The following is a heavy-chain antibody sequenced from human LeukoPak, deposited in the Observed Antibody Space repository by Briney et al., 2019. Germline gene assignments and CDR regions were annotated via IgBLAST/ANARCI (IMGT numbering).Heavy chain of an antibody. CDR1: GYTFTSYY. V-gene: IGHV1-46*01. CDR2: INPSGGST. CDR3: ARAGTYYDILTGYPVS. Sequence: ASVKVSCKASGYTFTSYYMHWVRQAPGQGLEWMGIINPSGGSTSYAQKFQGRVTMTRDTSTSTVYMELSSLRSEDTAVYYCARAGTYYDILTGYPVSWGQGTLVTVSS. J-gene: IGHJ5*02. D-gene: IGHD3-9*01.